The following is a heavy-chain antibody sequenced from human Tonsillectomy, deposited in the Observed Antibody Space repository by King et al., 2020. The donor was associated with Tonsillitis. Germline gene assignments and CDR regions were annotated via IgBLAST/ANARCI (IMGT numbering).Heavy chain of an antibody. J-gene: IGHJ6*02. Sequence: DVQLVESGGGLVQPGGSLRLSCAASGFTFTNYDMYWVRQVTGKGLEWVSTIGAAGDPYYPGSVRGRFTISRENAKNSLYLQMDSLRAGDTAVYYCARAESRYFYGLDVWGQGTTVTVSS. CDR2: IGAAGDP. CDR1: GFTFTNYD. CDR3: ARAESRYFYGLDV. V-gene: IGHV3-13*05.